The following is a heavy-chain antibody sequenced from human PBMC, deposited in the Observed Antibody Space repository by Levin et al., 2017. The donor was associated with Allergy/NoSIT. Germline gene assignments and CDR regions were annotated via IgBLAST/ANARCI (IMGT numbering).Heavy chain of an antibody. CDR1: GGTFSSYA. V-gene: IGHV1-69*06. CDR2: IIPIFGTA. J-gene: IGHJ4*02. D-gene: IGHD4-17*01. CDR3: ARANDYGDYVYAY. Sequence: SVKVSCKASGGTFSSYAISWVRQAPGQGLEWMGGIIPIFGTANYAQKFQGRVTITADKSTSTAYMELSSLRSEDTAVYYCARANDYGDYVYAYWGQGTLVTVSS.